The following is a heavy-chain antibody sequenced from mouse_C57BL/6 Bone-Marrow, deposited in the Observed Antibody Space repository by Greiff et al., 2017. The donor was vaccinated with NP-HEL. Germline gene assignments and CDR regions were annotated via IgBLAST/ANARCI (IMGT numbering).Heavy chain of an antibody. Sequence: DVKLQESGAELVRPGASVKLSCTASGFNIKDDYMHWVKQRPEQGLEWIGWIDPENGDTEYASKFQGKATITADTSSNTAYLQLSSLTSEDTAVYYCTTSNYWAWFAYWGQGTLVTVSA. J-gene: IGHJ3*01. D-gene: IGHD2-5*01. CDR3: TTSNYWAWFAY. CDR1: GFNIKDDY. V-gene: IGHV14-4*01. CDR2: IDPENGDT.